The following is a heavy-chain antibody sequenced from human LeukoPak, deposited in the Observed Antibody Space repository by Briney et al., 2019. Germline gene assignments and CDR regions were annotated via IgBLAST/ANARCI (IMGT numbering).Heavy chain of an antibody. Sequence: GGSLRLSCGASGFTFDDYWMNWVRQAPGQGLEWVAVISYDGSNKYYADSVKGRFTISRDNSKSTLYLQMNSLRVEDTAVYYCAKGNDSSGYDYWGQGTLVTVSS. CDR1: GFTFDDYW. D-gene: IGHD3-22*01. V-gene: IGHV3-30*18. J-gene: IGHJ4*02. CDR2: ISYDGSNK. CDR3: AKGNDSSGYDY.